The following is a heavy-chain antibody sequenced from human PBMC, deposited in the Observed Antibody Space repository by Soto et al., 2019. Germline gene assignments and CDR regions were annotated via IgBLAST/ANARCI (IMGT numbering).Heavy chain of an antibody. CDR3: ARARGYSGYDKCFDY. D-gene: IGHD5-12*01. Sequence: AVKVAGTAAGGTFSGYAISWVRQAPGQGLEWMGGIIPIFGTANYAQKFKGRVTLTRSTSISTAYMELSSLRSEDTAVYYCARARGYSGYDKCFDYWGQGTLVTVSS. CDR2: IIPIFGTA. CDR1: GGTFSGYA. J-gene: IGHJ4*02. V-gene: IGHV1-69*05.